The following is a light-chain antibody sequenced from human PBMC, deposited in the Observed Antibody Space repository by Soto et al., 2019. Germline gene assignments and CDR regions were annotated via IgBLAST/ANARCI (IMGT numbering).Light chain of an antibody. CDR2: VEGSGSY. CDR3: ETWDSTTRV. CDR1: SGHSTNT. J-gene: IGLJ3*02. V-gene: IGLV4-60*03. Sequence: QAVVTQSSSASASLGSSVKLTCTLSSGHSTNTIAWHQQQPGQAPRYLMKVEGSGSYSRGSGLPDRLSGSSSGADRYLTISNLQSEDEADYYCETWDSTTRVYGGGTKLTV.